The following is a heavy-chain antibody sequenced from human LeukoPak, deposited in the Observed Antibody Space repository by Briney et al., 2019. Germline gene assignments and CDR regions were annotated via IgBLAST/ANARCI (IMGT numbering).Heavy chain of an antibody. J-gene: IGHJ6*02. CDR2: FDPEDGET. CDR3: ATGGRMAAAGPPSDYYYYGMDV. V-gene: IGHV1-24*01. D-gene: IGHD6-13*01. CDR1: GGTFSSYA. Sequence: GASVKVSCKASGGTFSSYAISWVRQAPGQGLEWMGGFDPEDGETIYAQKFQGRVTMTEDTSTDTAYMELSSLRSEDTAVYYCATGGRMAAAGPPSDYYYYGMDVWGQGTTVTVSS.